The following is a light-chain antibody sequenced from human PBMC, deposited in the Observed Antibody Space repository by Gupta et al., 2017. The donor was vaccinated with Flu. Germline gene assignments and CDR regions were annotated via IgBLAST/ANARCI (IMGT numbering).Light chain of an antibody. V-gene: IGKV2-28*01. CDR2: LGS. CDR1: QSLRRSDGNHY. J-gene: IGKJ3*01. Sequence: DVVMTQSPLSLPVTPGEPASISCRSSQSLRRSDGNHYLDWYLQRPGQSPQLLISLGSTRASGVPDRFTGSVSGTDFTLRISRVEAEDLGVYYCMQAEQTPFTFGPGTKLELK. CDR3: MQAEQTPFT.